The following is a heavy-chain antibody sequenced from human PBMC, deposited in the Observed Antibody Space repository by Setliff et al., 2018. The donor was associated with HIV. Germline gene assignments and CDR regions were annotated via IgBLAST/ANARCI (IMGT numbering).Heavy chain of an antibody. J-gene: IGHJ3*01. Sequence: PSETLSLTCAVYGGAFNDFYWGWIRQPPGKGLEWIGEIDHSGSTNYNPSLKSRLTISVDTSKKQFSLRLTSLTAADTAVYFCARFRSTGWRRALDVWGQGTKVTVS. D-gene: IGHD6-19*01. CDR3: ARFRSTGWRRALDV. CDR1: GGAFNDFY. V-gene: IGHV4-34*01. CDR2: IDHSGST.